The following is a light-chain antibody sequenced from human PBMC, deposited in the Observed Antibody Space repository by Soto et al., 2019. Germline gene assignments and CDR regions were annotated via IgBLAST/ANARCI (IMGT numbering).Light chain of an antibody. CDR3: QQYNSYPWT. J-gene: IGKJ1*01. Sequence: IVLSQSPGTLSLSPGERATLSCRASQSVSSSYLAWYQQKPGQAPRRPIYGASSRATGIPDRFSGSGSGTEFTLTITSLQPEDFATYYCQQYNSYPWTFGQGTKVDIK. V-gene: IGKV3-20*01. CDR2: GAS. CDR1: QSVSSSY.